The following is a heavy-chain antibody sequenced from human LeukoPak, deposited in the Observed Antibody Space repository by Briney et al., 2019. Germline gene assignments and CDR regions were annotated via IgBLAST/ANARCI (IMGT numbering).Heavy chain of an antibody. J-gene: IGHJ3*02. CDR2: MNPNSGNT. D-gene: IGHD2-21*01. V-gene: IGHV1-8*03. CDR3: ARSRTNYCGGDCPYDAFDI. CDR1: GYTFTSYD. Sequence: GASVKVSCKASGYTFTSYDINWVRQATGQGLEWMGWMNPNSGNTGYAQKFQGRVTITRNTSISTAYMELSSLRSEDTAVYYCARSRTNYCGGDCPYDAFDIWGQGTMVTVSS.